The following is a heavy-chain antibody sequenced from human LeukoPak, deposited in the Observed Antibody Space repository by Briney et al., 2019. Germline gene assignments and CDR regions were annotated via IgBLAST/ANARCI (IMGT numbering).Heavy chain of an antibody. Sequence: SETLSLTCAVYGGSFSGYYWSWIRQPPGKGLEWIGEINHSGSTNYNPSLKSRVTISVDTSKNQFSLKLSSVTAADTAVYYCARGKVRYSSSWYDSRPPQACYLDYWGQGTWSPSPQ. CDR2: INHSGST. V-gene: IGHV4-34*01. CDR3: ARGKVRYSSSWYDSRPPQACYLDY. CDR1: GGSFSGYY. D-gene: IGHD6-13*01. J-gene: IGHJ4*02.